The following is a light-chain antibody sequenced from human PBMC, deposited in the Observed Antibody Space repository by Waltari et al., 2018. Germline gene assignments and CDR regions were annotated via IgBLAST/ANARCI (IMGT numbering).Light chain of an antibody. CDR3: SSYAGSNIYVL. CDR1: SSDVGGYNY. Sequence: QSALTQPPSASGSPGQSVTISCTGTSSDVGGYNYVFWYQQHPGKAPKLMIYEVSKRPSGVPDRFSGSKSGNTASLTVSGLQAEDEADYYCSSYAGSNIYVLFGGGTKLTVL. J-gene: IGLJ2*01. CDR2: EVS. V-gene: IGLV2-8*01.